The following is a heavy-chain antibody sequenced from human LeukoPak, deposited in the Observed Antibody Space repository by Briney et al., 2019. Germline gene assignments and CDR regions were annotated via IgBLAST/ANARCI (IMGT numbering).Heavy chain of an antibody. Sequence: ASVKVSCKASGYTFTSYDINWVRQATGQGLEWMGWMNPNSGNTGYAQKFQGRVTMTRNTSISTAYMELSSLRSEDTAVYYCARTPYDILTGYYQAPDYWGQGTLVTVSS. CDR3: ARTPYDILTGYYQAPDY. CDR1: GYTFTSYD. CDR2: MNPNSGNT. V-gene: IGHV1-8*01. J-gene: IGHJ4*02. D-gene: IGHD3-9*01.